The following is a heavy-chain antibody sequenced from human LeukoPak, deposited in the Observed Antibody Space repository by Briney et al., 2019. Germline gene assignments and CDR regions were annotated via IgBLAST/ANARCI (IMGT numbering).Heavy chain of an antibody. Sequence: GGSLRLSCAASGFTFSGSAMHWVRQASGKGLEWVGRIRSKTNSYATAYAASVKGRFTISRDDSKNTAYLQMNSLKTEDTAVYYCAREVLDAFDIWGQGTMVTVSS. D-gene: IGHD5/OR15-5a*01. CDR2: IRSKTNSYAT. CDR1: GFTFSGSA. J-gene: IGHJ3*02. V-gene: IGHV3-73*01. CDR3: AREVLDAFDI.